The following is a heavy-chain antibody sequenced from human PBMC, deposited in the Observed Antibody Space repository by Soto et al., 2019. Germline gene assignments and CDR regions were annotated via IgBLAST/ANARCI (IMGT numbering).Heavy chain of an antibody. V-gene: IGHV3-23*01. J-gene: IGHJ6*02. D-gene: IGHD5-18*01. CDR1: GFTLTSYG. CDR3: AKDRIQLWLPYYHHYYGLDV. Sequence: GGSLRLSCEVSGFTLTSYGMNWVRQAPDKGLEWVSGFRSGGDDDTTYYADSVRGRFTISRDNSKNTLYLQMNSLRVEDTAVYYCAKDRIQLWLPYYHHYYGLDVWGQGTTVTVSS. CDR2: FRSGGDDDTT.